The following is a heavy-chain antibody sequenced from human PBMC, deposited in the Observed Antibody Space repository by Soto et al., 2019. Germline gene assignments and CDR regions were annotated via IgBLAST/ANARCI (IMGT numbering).Heavy chain of an antibody. CDR2: ISYDGSNK. D-gene: IGHD2-15*01. CDR3: AKDGTGYCSGGSCYVLDY. J-gene: IGHJ4*02. Sequence: VQLVESGGGVVQPGRSLRLSCAASGFTFSSYGMHWVRQAPGKGLEWVAVISYDGSNKYYADSVKGRFTISRDNSKNTLYLQMNSLRAEDTAVYYCAKDGTGYCSGGSCYVLDYWGQGTLVTVSS. CDR1: GFTFSSYG. V-gene: IGHV3-30*18.